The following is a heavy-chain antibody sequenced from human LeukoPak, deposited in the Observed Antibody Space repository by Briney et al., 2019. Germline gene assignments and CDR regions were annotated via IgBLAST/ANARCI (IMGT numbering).Heavy chain of an antibody. CDR1: GFTVSSNY. J-gene: IGHJ6*02. Sequence: PGGSLRLSCAASGFTVSSNYMSWVRQAPGKGLEWVSVIYSGGSPYNADSVKGRFTISRDNSKNTLYLQMNSLRAEDTAVYYCARGIAAAGTAFFVVGYYGMDVWGQGTTVTVSS. D-gene: IGHD6-13*01. CDR2: IYSGGSP. CDR3: ARGIAAAGTAFFVVGYYGMDV. V-gene: IGHV3-66*01.